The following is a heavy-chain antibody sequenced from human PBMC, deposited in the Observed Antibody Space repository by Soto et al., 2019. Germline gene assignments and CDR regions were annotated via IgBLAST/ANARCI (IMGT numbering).Heavy chain of an antibody. D-gene: IGHD6-25*01. V-gene: IGHV3-30-3*01. J-gene: IGHJ6*02. CDR3: ARRYSSAYGMDV. CDR1: GFTFSSYA. CDR2: ISYDGSNK. Sequence: PGGSLRLSCAASGFTFSSYAMHWVRQAPGKGLEWVAVISYDGSNKYYADSVKGRFTISRDNSKNTLYLQMNSLRAEDTAVYYCARRYSSAYGMDVWGQGTTVTV.